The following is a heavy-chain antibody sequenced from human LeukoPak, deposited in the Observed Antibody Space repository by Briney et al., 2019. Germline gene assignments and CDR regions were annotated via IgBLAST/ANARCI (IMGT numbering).Heavy chain of an antibody. CDR2: INYSGTT. CDR1: GASISSGGYY. V-gene: IGHV4-31*03. D-gene: IGHD3-10*01. Sequence: SQTLSLTCTVSGASISSGGYYWSWIRPRPGKGLEWIGQINYSGTTYYKPSLKSRVTISVDTSKNQFSLKLSSVTAADTAVYYCAVYYYGPWGQGTLVTVSS. J-gene: IGHJ4*02. CDR3: AVYYYGP.